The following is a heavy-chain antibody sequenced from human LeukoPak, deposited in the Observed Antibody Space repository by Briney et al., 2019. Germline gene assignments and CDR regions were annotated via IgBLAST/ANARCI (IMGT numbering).Heavy chain of an antibody. CDR2: INHSGST. V-gene: IGHV4-34*01. CDR1: GGSFSGYY. CDR3: ARGLWVSYMDV. D-gene: IGHD1-26*01. J-gene: IGHJ6*03. Sequence: SETLSLTCAVYGGSFSGYYWSWIRQPPGKGLEWIGEINHSGSTNYNPSLKSRVTISVDTSKNQFSLNLSSVTAADTAVYYCARGLWVSYMDVWGKGTTVTVSS.